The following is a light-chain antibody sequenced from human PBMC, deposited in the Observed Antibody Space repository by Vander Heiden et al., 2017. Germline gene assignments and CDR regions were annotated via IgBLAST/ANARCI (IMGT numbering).Light chain of an antibody. CDR1: QSIRSW. J-gene: IGKJ1*01. Sequence: IQLPQSPSTLSASVGDRVTITCRASQSIRSWLAWYQQKPGKAPKLLIYKASSLESGVPSRFSGSGSGTEFTLTISSLQPDDVATYYCQQYNSYPWTFGQGTKVEIK. V-gene: IGKV1-5*03. CDR3: QQYNSYPWT. CDR2: KAS.